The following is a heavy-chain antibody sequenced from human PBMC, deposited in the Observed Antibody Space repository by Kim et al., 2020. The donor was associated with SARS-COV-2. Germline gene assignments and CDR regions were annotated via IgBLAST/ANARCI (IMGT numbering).Heavy chain of an antibody. V-gene: IGHV3-74*01. D-gene: IGHD1-26*01. J-gene: IGHJ6*02. CDR3: VRGWGGAV. CDR2: INSDGSNT. Sequence: GGSLRLSCAASGFTLGTYWMHWVRQTPGKGLVWVSRINSDGSNTAYADSVKGRFTISRDNAKNTLYLQMNSLRGEDTAVYYCVRGWGGAVWGQGTTVTVSS. CDR1: GFTLGTYW.